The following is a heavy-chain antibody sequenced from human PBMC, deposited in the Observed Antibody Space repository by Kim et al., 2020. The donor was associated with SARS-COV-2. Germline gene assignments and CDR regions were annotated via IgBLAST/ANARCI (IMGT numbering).Heavy chain of an antibody. CDR1: GGSFSGYY. V-gene: IGHV4-34*01. CDR2: INHSGST. Sequence: SETLSLTCAVYGGSFSGYYWSWIRQPPGKGLEWIGEINHSGSTNYNPSLKSRVTISVDTSKNQFSLKLSSVTAADTAVYYCARDFMIVEYDDAFDIWGHGTMVTVSS. CDR3: ARDFMIVEYDDAFDI. J-gene: IGHJ3*02. D-gene: IGHD3-22*01.